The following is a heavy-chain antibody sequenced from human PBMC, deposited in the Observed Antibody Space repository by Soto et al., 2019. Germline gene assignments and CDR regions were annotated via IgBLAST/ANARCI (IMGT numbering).Heavy chain of an antibody. CDR3: ARDHDFWSGYYRSHSYYFDY. J-gene: IGHJ4*02. CDR1: GGTFSSYA. CDR2: IIPIFGTA. Sequence: GASVKVSCKASGGTFSSYAISWVRQAPGQGLEWMGGIIPIFGTANYAQKFQGRVTITADESTSTAYMELSSLRSEDTAVYYCARDHDFWSGYYRSHSYYFDYWGQGTLVTVSS. V-gene: IGHV1-69*13. D-gene: IGHD3-3*01.